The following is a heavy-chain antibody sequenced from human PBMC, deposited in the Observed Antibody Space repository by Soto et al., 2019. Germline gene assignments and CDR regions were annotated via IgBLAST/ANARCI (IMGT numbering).Heavy chain of an antibody. CDR3: ARVPTRVVPAAIDNWFDP. D-gene: IGHD2-2*01. J-gene: IGHJ5*02. V-gene: IGHV1-69*02. CDR1: GGTFSSYT. Sequence: SVKVSCKASGGTFSSYTISWVRQAPGQGLEWMGRIIPILGIANYAQKFQGRVTITADKSTSTAYMELSSLRSEDTAVYYCARVPTRVVPAAIDNWFDPWGQGTLVTVSS. CDR2: IIPILGIA.